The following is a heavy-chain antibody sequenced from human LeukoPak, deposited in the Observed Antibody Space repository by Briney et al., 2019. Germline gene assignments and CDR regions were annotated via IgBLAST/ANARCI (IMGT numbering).Heavy chain of an antibody. D-gene: IGHD3-10*01. Sequence: GASVKVSCKASGYTFTSYTISWVRQAPGQGLEWMGWISAYNGNTNYAQKFQGRVTMTTDTSTTTAYMELRSLRSDDTAVYHCARVRYSYVSEVNWFDPWGQGTLVTVSS. CDR3: ARVRYSYVSEVNWFDP. V-gene: IGHV1-18*04. J-gene: IGHJ5*02. CDR1: GYTFTSYT. CDR2: ISAYNGNT.